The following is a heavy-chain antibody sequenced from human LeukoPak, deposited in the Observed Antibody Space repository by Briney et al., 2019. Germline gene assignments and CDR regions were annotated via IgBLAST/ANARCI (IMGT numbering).Heavy chain of an antibody. CDR1: GYSISSGYY. V-gene: IGHV4-38-2*01. J-gene: IGHJ4*02. D-gene: IGHD2-21*01. Sequence: SETLSLTCAVSGYSISSGYYWGWIRQPPGKGLEWIGSIYHSGSTYYNPSLKSRVTISVDTSKNQFSLKLSSVTAADTAVYYCARQGGNWDYWGQGTLVTVPS. CDR3: ARQGGNWDY. CDR2: IYHSGST.